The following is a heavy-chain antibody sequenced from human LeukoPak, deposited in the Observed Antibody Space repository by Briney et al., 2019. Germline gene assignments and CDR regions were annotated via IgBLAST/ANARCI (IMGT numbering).Heavy chain of an antibody. Sequence: VSVKVSCKASGYTFTSYGISWVRQAPGQGLEWMGWISAYNANTNYAQKLQGRVTMTIDTSTSIAYMELRSLRSDDTAVYYCARDSLNYYYDSSGYYARLNWFDPWGQGTLVTVSS. V-gene: IGHV1-18*01. CDR3: ARDSLNYYYDSSGYYARLNWFDP. D-gene: IGHD3-22*01. J-gene: IGHJ5*02. CDR1: GYTFTSYG. CDR2: ISAYNANT.